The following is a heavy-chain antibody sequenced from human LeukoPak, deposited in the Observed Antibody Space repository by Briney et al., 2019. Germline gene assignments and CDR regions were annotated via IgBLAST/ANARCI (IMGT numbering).Heavy chain of an antibody. CDR1: GFTFSDYY. V-gene: IGHV3-11*01. D-gene: IGHD7-27*01. Sequence: GGSLRLSCAASGFTFSDYYMSWIRQAPGKGLEWVSYISSSGGTIHYADSVKGRFTISRDNAKNSLYLQMNSLRAEDTAVYYCAKDGGLWVSAHWGDSWGRGTLVTVSS. CDR3: AKDGGLWVSAHWGDS. J-gene: IGHJ4*02. CDR2: ISSSGGTI.